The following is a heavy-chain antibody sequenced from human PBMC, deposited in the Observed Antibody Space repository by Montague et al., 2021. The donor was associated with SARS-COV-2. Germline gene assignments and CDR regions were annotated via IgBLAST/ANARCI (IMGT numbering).Heavy chain of an antibody. J-gene: IGHJ6*03. V-gene: IGHV4-34*01. CDR1: GGSFSGYY. Sequence: SETLSLTCAVYGGSFSGYYWSWIRQPPGKGLEWIGEINHSGSTNYNPSPKSRVTISVDTSKNQFSLKLSSVTAADTAVYYCARGRRRITIFGVPSMYYYMDDWGKGTTVTVSS. CDR3: ARGRRRITIFGVPSMYYYMDD. CDR2: INHSGST. D-gene: IGHD3-3*01.